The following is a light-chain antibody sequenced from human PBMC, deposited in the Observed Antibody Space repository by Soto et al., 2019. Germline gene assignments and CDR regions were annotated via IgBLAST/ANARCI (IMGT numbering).Light chain of an antibody. CDR2: GAS. CDR1: QSVSSSY. V-gene: IGKV3-20*01. J-gene: IGKJ4*01. CDR3: QQYGSSPLT. Sequence: SVLKQSPGTLSLSPGERATLSCRASQSVSSSYLAWYQQKPGQAPRLLIYGASSRATGIPDRFSGSGSGTDFTLTISRLEPEDFAVYYCQQYGSSPLTFGGGTKVDSK.